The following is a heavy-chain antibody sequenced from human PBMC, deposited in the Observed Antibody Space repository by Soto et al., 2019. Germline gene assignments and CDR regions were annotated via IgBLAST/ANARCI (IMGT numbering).Heavy chain of an antibody. CDR2: IIPIFGTA. CDR3: AGVLLGAGDIVATRGDY. CDR1: GGTFSSYA. V-gene: IGHV1-69*01. D-gene: IGHD5-12*01. Sequence: QVQLVQSGAEMKKPGSSVKVSCKASGGTFSSYAISWVRQAPGQGLEWMGGIIPIFGTANYAQKFQGRVTITADESTTTAYMELSSLRSEDTAGYYCAGVLLGAGDIVATRGDYWGQGTLVTVSS. J-gene: IGHJ4*02.